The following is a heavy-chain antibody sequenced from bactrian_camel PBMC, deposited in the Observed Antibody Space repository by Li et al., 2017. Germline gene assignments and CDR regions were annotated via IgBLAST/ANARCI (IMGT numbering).Heavy chain of an antibody. CDR1: GYTSVNYC. J-gene: IGHJ4*01. CDR3: AARRSVGLCSFGNDDY. V-gene: IGHV3S55*01. CDR2: IEHDGGA. Sequence: HVQLVESGGGSVQAGGSLKLSCAASGYTSVNYCMAWFRQAPGKDRERVAGIEHDGGAVYGDWVKGRFTVSQDTPKRTLDLQLNNLRPEDTAVYVCAARRSVGLCSFGNDDYWSQGTQVTVS. D-gene: IGHD2*01.